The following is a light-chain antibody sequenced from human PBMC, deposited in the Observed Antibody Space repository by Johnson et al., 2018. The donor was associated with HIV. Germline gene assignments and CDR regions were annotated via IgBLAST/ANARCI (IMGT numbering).Light chain of an antibody. V-gene: IGLV1-51*02. J-gene: IGLJ1*01. CDR2: KND. Sequence: QSVLTQPPSVSAAPGQKVTISCSRNYSNFGNNYVSWYQQLPGTAPKLLIYKNDTRPSGIPDRFSGSNSRTSAPLALTGLPTGHEADYYCGTWDNSLSGYVFGTGTKVTVL. CDR3: GTWDNSLSGYV. CDR1: YSNFGNNY.